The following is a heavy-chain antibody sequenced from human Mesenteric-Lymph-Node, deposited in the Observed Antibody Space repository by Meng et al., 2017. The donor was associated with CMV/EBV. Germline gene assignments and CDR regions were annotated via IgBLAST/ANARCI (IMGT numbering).Heavy chain of an antibody. CDR2: LTPDGRDT. V-gene: IGHV3-7*01. CDR3: ARVPRSDLAY. CDR1: GFTFDDYA. Sequence: GGSLRLSCAASGFTFDDYAMHWIRQVPGKGLEWVAILTPDGRDTYYVDSVKGRFTISRDNAKDSLYLQMNSLRAEDTALYYCARVPRSDLAYWGQGTLVTVSS. J-gene: IGHJ4*02.